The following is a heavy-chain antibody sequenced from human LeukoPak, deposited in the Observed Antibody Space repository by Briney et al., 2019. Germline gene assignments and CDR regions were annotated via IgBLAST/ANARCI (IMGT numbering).Heavy chain of an antibody. CDR1: GSTFSNYG. CDR3: AELGITMIGGV. D-gene: IGHD3-10*02. J-gene: IGHJ6*04. CDR2: ISSSGSTI. V-gene: IGHV3-48*04. Sequence: PGGSLRLSCAASGSTFSNYGMGWVRQAPGKGLEWVSYISSSGSTIYYADSVKGRFTISRDNAKNSLYLQMNSLRAEDTAVYYCAELGITMIGGVWGKGTTVTISS.